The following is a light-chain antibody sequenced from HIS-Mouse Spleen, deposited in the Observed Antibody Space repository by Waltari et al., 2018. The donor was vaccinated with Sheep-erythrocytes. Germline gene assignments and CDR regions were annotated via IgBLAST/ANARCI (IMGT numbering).Light chain of an antibody. CDR3: CSYAGSYNHV. J-gene: IGLJ1*01. V-gene: IGLV2-11*01. CDR1: SSDVGGYNY. Sequence: QSALTQPRSVSGSPGQSVTISCTGTSSDVGGYNYVSWYQQHPGKAPKLMLYDVKKRPSGVPDRFSGSKSGNTASLTIAGLQAEDEADYYCCSYAGSYNHVFATGTKVTVL. CDR2: DVK.